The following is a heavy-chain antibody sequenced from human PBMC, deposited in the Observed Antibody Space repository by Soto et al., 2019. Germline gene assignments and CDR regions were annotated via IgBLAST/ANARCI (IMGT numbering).Heavy chain of an antibody. V-gene: IGHV5-51*01. J-gene: IGHJ4*02. CDR2: IYPGDSDT. D-gene: IGHD1-26*01. Sequence: GESLKISCKGVGYTFSTYWIAWVRQMPGKGLEWMGIIYPGDSDTRYNPSFQGQVTISVDKSISTAYLQWSSLKASDTAMYYCARVVGATQGDYWGQGTLVTVSS. CDR1: GYTFSTYW. CDR3: ARVVGATQGDY.